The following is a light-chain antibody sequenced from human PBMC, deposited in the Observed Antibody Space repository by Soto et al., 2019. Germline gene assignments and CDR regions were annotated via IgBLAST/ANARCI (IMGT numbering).Light chain of an antibody. CDR3: LQDYNYPRT. J-gene: IGKJ1*01. Sequence: AIQMTQSPSSLSASVGDRVTITCRASQGIRNELGWYQQKPGKTPKLLIYVASSLQSGVPSRFSASGSGTDFTLTISSLQPEDFATYYCLQDYNYPRTFGQGTKVDIK. CDR2: VAS. V-gene: IGKV1-6*01. CDR1: QGIRNE.